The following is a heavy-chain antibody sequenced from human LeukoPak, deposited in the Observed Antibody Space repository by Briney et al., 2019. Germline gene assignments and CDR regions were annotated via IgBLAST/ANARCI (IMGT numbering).Heavy chain of an antibody. CDR3: AREAGCSGWCYYYYYYMDV. Sequence: GASVKVSCKASGYTFTSYDINWVRQATGQGLEWMGWMNPNSGNTGYAQKFQGRVTMTRNTSISTAYMELSSLRSEDTAVYYCAREAGCSGWCYYYYYYMDVWGKGTTVTISS. CDR2: MNPNSGNT. J-gene: IGHJ6*03. V-gene: IGHV1-8*01. D-gene: IGHD6-19*01. CDR1: GYTFTSYD.